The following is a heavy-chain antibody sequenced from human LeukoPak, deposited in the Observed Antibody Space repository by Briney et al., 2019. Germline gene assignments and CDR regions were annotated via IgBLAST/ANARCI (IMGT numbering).Heavy chain of an antibody. Sequence: SETLSLTCAVYGGSFSGYYWSWIRQPPGKGLEWIGEINHSGSTNYNPSLKSRVTISVDTSKNQFSLKLSSVTAADTAVYYCARGSNYYDSSGYYYQAEYYFDYWGQGTLVTVSS. J-gene: IGHJ4*02. CDR3: ARGSNYYDSSGYYYQAEYYFDY. V-gene: IGHV4-34*01. CDR2: INHSGST. D-gene: IGHD3-22*01. CDR1: GGSFSGYY.